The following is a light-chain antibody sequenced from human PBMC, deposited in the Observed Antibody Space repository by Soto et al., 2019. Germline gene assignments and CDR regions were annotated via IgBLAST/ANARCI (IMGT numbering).Light chain of an antibody. CDR1: QSISFN. Sequence: DIQMTQSPSSLSASVGDRFTITCRASQSISFNLNWYQQKPGKAPKLRSFAASSLQSGVPSRCSGSGSGTDCTLTCSSLKPEDFATYYCPQSSTTTGTFGQGTKVDIK. V-gene: IGKV1-39*01. CDR2: AAS. CDR3: PQSSTTTGT. J-gene: IGKJ1*01.